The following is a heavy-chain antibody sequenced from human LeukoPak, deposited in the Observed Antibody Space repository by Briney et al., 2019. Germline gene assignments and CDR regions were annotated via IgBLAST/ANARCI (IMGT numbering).Heavy chain of an antibody. V-gene: IGHV3-30*18. CDR2: ISYDGSNK. Sequence: GGSLRLSCAASGFTFSSYGMHWVRQAPGKGLEWVAVISYDGSNKYYADSVKGRFTISRDNSKNTLYLQMNSLRAEDTAVYYCAKDRARAMVRGVIIDYWGQGTLVTVSS. CDR3: AKDRARAMVRGVIIDY. CDR1: GFTFSSYG. J-gene: IGHJ4*02. D-gene: IGHD3-10*01.